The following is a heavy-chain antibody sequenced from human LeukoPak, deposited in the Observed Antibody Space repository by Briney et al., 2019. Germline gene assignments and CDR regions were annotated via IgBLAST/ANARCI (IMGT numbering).Heavy chain of an antibody. CDR3: AKDGVGYYGSGSYTN. J-gene: IGHJ4*02. D-gene: IGHD3-10*01. Sequence: PGGSLRLSCAASGFTFSSYAMSWVRQAPGKGLEWVSAISGSGGSTYYAGSVKGRFTISRDNSKNTLYLQMNSLRAEDTAVYYCAKDGVGYYGSGSYTNWGQGTLVTVSS. V-gene: IGHV3-23*01. CDR1: GFTFSSYA. CDR2: ISGSGGST.